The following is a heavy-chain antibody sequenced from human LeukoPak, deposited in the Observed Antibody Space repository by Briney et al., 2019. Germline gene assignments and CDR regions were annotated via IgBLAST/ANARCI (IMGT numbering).Heavy chain of an antibody. Sequence: GGSLRLSCAASGFTFSSYSMNWVRQAPGKGLEWVSSISSSSSYIYYADSVKGRFTISRDNAKNSLYLQMNSLRAEDTAVYHCARDGSSPLRGYFDYWGQGTLVTVSS. V-gene: IGHV3-21*01. CDR2: ISSSSSYI. J-gene: IGHJ4*02. CDR3: ARDGSSPLRGYFDY. CDR1: GFTFSSYS. D-gene: IGHD6-13*01.